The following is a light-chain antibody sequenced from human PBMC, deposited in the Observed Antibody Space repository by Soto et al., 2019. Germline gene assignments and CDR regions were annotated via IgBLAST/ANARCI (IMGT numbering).Light chain of an antibody. CDR2: DDN. V-gene: IGLV1-51*01. Sequence: QSVLTQPPSVSAAPGQKVTISCSGSSSNIGGNSVSWYQQLPGTAPKLLIYDDNKRPSGIPDRFSGSKSGTSATLGVTGFQTGDEADYYCGSRDSSPSASVFATGPKATVL. CDR1: SSNIGGNS. J-gene: IGLJ1*01. CDR3: GSRDSSPSASV.